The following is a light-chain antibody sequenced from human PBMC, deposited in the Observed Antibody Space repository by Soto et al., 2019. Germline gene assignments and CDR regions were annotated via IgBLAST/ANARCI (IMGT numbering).Light chain of an antibody. CDR2: DVN. Sequence: QSVLTQPASVSGSPGQSITISCAGTTRDAGGYKYVSWYQQHPGKAPKLIIFDVNNRPSGVSDRFSGSKSGNTASLTISGLRVEXXAAYYCNSXXDTGARYVFGSGTRSPS. CDR3: NSXXDTGARYV. CDR1: TRDAGGYKY. J-gene: IGLJ1*01. V-gene: IGLV2-14*01.